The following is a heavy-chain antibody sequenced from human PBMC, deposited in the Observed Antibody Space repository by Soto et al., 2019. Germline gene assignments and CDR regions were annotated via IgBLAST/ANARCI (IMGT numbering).Heavy chain of an antibody. Sequence: GSLRLSCAASGFTFTRYSMNWVRQAPGKGLEWVSSISSTTNYIYYGDSMKGRFTISRDNAKNSLYLEMNSLRAEDTAVYCCARESEDLTSNFDYWGQGTLVTVSS. V-gene: IGHV3-21*06. CDR1: GFTFTRYS. CDR2: ISSTTNYI. CDR3: ARESEDLTSNFDY. J-gene: IGHJ4*02.